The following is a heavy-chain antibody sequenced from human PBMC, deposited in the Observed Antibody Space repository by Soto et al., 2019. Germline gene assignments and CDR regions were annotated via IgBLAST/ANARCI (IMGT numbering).Heavy chain of an antibody. V-gene: IGHV1-18*01. CDR1: DYTFTNFG. CDR2: ISGYNGDT. J-gene: IGHJ3*01. CDR3: ARLLTEGATFREDAFDL. Sequence: QVQLVQSGAEVKKPGASVRVSCKAFDYTFTNFGISWVRQAPGRGLEWMGWISGYNGDTTYAQKFQGRVTMTTDTRTTTGYMELRSLRSDDTAVYYCARLLTEGATFREDAFDLWGQGTKVTVSS. D-gene: IGHD1-26*01.